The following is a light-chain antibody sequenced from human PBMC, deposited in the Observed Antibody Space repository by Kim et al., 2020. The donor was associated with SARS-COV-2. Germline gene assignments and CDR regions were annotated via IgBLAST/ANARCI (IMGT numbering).Light chain of an antibody. CDR2: DAS. Sequence: PYCPARATVSIYLAGYQHKPGRSPRLLISDASDRATGIPPRFTGSGSPTDFTLAITSLKPEDSAVYYCQHRSNWYTSGQGTKLEI. V-gene: IGKV3-11*01. J-gene: IGKJ2*01. CDR1: ATVSIY. CDR3: QHRSNWYT.